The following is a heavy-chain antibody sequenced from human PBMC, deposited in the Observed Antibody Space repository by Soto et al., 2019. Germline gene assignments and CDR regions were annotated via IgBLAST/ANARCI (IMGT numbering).Heavy chain of an antibody. V-gene: IGHV3-66*01. J-gene: IGHJ6*02. CDR3: ARDKGALCGVDV. CDR2: IYTGGST. CDR1: GFTVSSTY. Sequence: EVQLVESGGGLVQPGGSLRLSCAASGFTVSSTYMTWVRQTPGKGLEWISVIYTGGSTYYADSVKGRFTISRDNSKNTLYLQLNSLRAEDTAVYYCARDKGALCGVDVWGQGTTVTVSS. D-gene: IGHD3-16*01.